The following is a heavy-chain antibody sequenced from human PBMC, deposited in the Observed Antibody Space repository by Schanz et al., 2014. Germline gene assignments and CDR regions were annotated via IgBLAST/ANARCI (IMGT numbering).Heavy chain of an antibody. CDR3: ARDFSAYVGNYFDY. J-gene: IGHJ4*02. CDR2: IFYTGYT. CDR1: GGSISSSSYY. D-gene: IGHD5-12*01. Sequence: QLQLQESGPGLVKPSETLSLTCTVSGGSISSSSYYWGWIRQPPGKGLEWIGHIFYTGYTYNNPSRGSRVTMSLDTSKNQFSLKLAFVTAADTAVYYCARDFSAYVGNYFDYWGQGTLVTVSS. V-gene: IGHV4-39*02.